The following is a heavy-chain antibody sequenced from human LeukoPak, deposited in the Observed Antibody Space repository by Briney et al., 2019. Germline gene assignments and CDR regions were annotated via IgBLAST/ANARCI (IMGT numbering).Heavy chain of an antibody. D-gene: IGHD6-13*01. V-gene: IGHV3-7*01. CDR3: ARVDPVYSSTSFDY. CDR1: GFTFSSYW. J-gene: IGHJ4*02. Sequence: GGFLRLSCAASGFTFSSYWMSWVRQAPGKGLEWVANIKQDGSEKYYVDSVKGRFTISRDNAKNSLYLQMNSLRAEDTAVYYCARVDPVYSSTSFDYWGQGTLVTVSS. CDR2: IKQDGSEK.